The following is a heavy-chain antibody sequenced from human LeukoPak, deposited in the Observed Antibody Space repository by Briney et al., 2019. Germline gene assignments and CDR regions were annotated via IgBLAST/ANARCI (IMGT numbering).Heavy chain of an antibody. D-gene: IGHD2-15*01. CDR3: ARQLAPAPNAFDI. CDR1: GYSLTTRW. V-gene: IGHV5-51*01. Sequence: GESLKISCKASGYSLTTRWIGWVRQMPGKGLEWMGIVYSGDPNPKYSPPFQGQVTISADKSMSSAYLQWSSLKASDTAMYFCARQLAPAPNAFDIWGQGTMVSVSS. CDR2: VYSGDPNP. J-gene: IGHJ3*02.